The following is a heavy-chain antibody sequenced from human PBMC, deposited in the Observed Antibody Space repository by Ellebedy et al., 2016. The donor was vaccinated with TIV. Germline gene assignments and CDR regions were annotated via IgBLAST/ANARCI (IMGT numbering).Heavy chain of an antibody. Sequence: MPSETLSLTCTVSGGSISPYYWSWIRQPPGKGLEWIGYISYSGSTNYNPSLKSRVTISVDTSKNQFSLRLSSVTAADTAVYYCARHPRSAYYYYGMDVWGQGTTVTVSS. V-gene: IGHV4-59*01. CDR1: GGSISPYY. J-gene: IGHJ6*02. CDR3: ARHPRSAYYYYGMDV. CDR2: ISYSGST. D-gene: IGHD3-3*01.